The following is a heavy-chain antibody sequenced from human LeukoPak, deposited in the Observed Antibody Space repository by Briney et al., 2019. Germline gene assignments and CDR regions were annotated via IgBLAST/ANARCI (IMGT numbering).Heavy chain of an antibody. CDR1: GFTFSSYD. D-gene: IGHD3-3*01. V-gene: IGHV3-21*01. J-gene: IGHJ5*02. CDR2: ISSTSNYI. Sequence: GGSLRLSCVASGFTFSSYDMNWVRQAPGKGLEWVSSISSTSNYINYADSVKGRFTIARDNAKSSLYLQMNSLRVDDTAVYYCARTVFGAYNWFDPWGQGALVTVSS. CDR3: ARTVFGAYNWFDP.